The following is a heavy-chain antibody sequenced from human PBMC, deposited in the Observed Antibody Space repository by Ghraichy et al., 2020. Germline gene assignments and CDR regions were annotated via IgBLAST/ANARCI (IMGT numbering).Heavy chain of an antibody. D-gene: IGHD3-10*01. CDR3: ARTYYYGSGSYFLIDP. Sequence: GESLNISCKGSGYSFTSYWISWVRQMPGKGLEWMGRIDPSDSYTNYSPSFQGHVTISADKSISTAYLQWSSLKASDTAMYYCARTYYYGSGSYFLIDPWGQGTLVTVSS. J-gene: IGHJ5*02. CDR2: IDPSDSYT. V-gene: IGHV5-10-1*01. CDR1: GYSFTSYW.